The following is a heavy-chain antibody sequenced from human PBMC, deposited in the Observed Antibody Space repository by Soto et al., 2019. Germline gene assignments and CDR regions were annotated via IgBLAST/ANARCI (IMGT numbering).Heavy chain of an antibody. CDR3: ARSRKPSYYSGPYFDF. V-gene: IGHV3-11*01. CDR1: GFTFSDYY. J-gene: IGHJ4*02. CDR2: ISGAGS. Sequence: GGSLRLSCAASGFTFSDYYMSWMRQAPGKGLEWIAYISGAGSNYADSGQGRFTISRDNTKNSLYLQMNSLRDEDTAVYYCARSRKPSYYSGPYFDFWGQGALVTVSS. D-gene: IGHD2-15*01.